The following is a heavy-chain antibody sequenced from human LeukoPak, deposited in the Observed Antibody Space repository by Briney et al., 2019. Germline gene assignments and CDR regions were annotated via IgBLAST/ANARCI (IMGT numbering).Heavy chain of an antibody. V-gene: IGHV3-23*01. Sequence: GGSLRLSCAASGFTFSTYAMSWVRQAPGKGLEWVSGISGSGGTIYNADSVKDRFSISRDNSKNILYLQMNSLRAEDTAVYYCAEVVIAGKTGGAFDIWGQGTMVTVSS. J-gene: IGHJ3*02. CDR1: GFTFSTYA. CDR2: ISGSGGTI. CDR3: AEVVIAGKTGGAFDI. D-gene: IGHD1/OR15-1a*01.